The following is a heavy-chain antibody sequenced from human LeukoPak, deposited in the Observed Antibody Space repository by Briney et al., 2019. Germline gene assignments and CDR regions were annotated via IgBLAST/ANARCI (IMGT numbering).Heavy chain of an antibody. CDR2: ISGSGGST. V-gene: IGHV3-23*01. CDR3: AKLNGYAVRPYYFDY. D-gene: IGHD2-2*01. J-gene: IGHJ4*02. CDR1: GFTFSSYS. Sequence: PGGSLRLSCAASGFTFSSYSMNWVRQAPGKGLEWVSAISGSGGSTYYADSVKGRFTISRDNSKNTLYLQMNSLSAEDTAVYYCAKLNGYAVRPYYFDYWGQGTLVTVSS.